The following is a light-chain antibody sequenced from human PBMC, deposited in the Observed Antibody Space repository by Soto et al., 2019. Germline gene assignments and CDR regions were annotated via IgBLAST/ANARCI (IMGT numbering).Light chain of an antibody. CDR2: ANS. Sequence: QSVLTQPPSVSGAPGQRVTISCTGSSSNIGAGYDVHWYQQRPGAAPKFLIYANSNRPSGVPDRFSGSKSGTSASLAITGLQAEDEADYYCQSYDSSLSGVVFGGGTKLTVL. V-gene: IGLV1-40*01. CDR1: SSNIGAGYD. CDR3: QSYDSSLSGVV. J-gene: IGLJ2*01.